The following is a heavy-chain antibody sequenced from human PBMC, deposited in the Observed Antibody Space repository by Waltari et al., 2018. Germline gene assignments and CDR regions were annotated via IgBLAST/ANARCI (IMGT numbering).Heavy chain of an antibody. CDR1: GYSFSDYG. Sequence: QVHLVQSGAEVKKPGASVKVSCEASGYSFSDYGIHWIRQAPGQRLEWMGSINPGDGNTKYSQKVQTRVSFTRDTSATTVFMELSSLRSEDTAVYYCARDLVRYGGRGVIGNFDYWGQGTLVTVSS. V-gene: IGHV1-3*01. D-gene: IGHD3-10*01. J-gene: IGHJ4*02. CDR2: INPGDGNT. CDR3: ARDLVRYGGRGVIGNFDY.